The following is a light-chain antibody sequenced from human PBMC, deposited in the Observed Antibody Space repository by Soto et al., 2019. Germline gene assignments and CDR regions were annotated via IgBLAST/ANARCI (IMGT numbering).Light chain of an antibody. CDR1: SSNIGSDY. J-gene: IGLJ1*01. Sequence: QSVLTQPHSASGTPGQRVTISCSGSSSNIGSDYVYWYQQFPGTAPKPLIYRNNQRPSGVPDRFSGSKSGTSASLAISGLRSEDEADYYCAAWDDSLSGYVFGTGTKVTVL. V-gene: IGLV1-47*01. CDR2: RNN. CDR3: AAWDDSLSGYV.